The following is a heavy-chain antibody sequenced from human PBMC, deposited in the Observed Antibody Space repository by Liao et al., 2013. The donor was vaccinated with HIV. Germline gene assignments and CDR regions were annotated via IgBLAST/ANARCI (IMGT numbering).Heavy chain of an antibody. V-gene: IGHV4-61*02. D-gene: IGHD2-21*01. CDR3: ARDWDRAGIIVGTFDY. CDR1: GGAIKSGNYY. CDR2: IESDGGT. Sequence: QLLLQESGPGLVKPSQTLSLTCTVSGGAIKSGNYYWTWLRQPAGKGLEWIGRIESDGGTNYSPSLKSRLSLSIDTSKNQFSLKLKSVTAADTALYFCARDWDRAGIIVGTFDYWGLGVRVTVSS. J-gene: IGHJ4*02.